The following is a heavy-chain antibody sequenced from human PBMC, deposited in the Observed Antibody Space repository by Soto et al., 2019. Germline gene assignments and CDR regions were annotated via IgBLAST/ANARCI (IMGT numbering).Heavy chain of an antibody. CDR1: EFTFSSYW. J-gene: IGHJ4*02. CDR2: INRDGTDT. V-gene: IGHV3-74*01. Sequence: PGGSLRLSCTASEFTFSSYWMHWVRQAPGKGLEWLSRINRDGTDTSYADSVKGRFTVSRDNVKNTLYLQMDSLRVEDTAVYYCARRGQTAGLGYWGQGALVTAPQ. D-gene: IGHD6-25*01. CDR3: ARRGQTAGLGY.